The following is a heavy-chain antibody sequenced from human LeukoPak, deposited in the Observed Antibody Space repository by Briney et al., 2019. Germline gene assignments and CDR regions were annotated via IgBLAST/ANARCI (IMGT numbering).Heavy chain of an antibody. J-gene: IGHJ4*02. D-gene: IGHD5-12*01. CDR2: IYHSGST. V-gene: IGHV4-38-2*02. CDR3: ARARGIVATIVN. Sequence: SETLSLTCTVSGYSISSGYYWGWIRQPPGKGLEWIGSIYHSGSTYYNPSLKSRVTISVDTSKNQFSLKLSSVTAADTAVYYCARARGIVATIVNWGQGTLVTVSS. CDR1: GYSISSGYY.